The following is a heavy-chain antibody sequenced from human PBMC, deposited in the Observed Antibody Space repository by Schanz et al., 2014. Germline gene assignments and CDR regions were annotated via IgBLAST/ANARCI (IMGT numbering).Heavy chain of an antibody. CDR3: ARDFSAYVGNYFDY. D-gene: IGHD5-12*01. J-gene: IGHJ4*02. CDR2: ISGSNGNT. CDR1: GGTFSSYT. Sequence: QLQLVQSGAEVKKPGSSVKVSCKLSGGTFSSYTISWMRQAPGQGLEWMGWISGSNGNTNYTQKFQGRVTMTTDTSTSTSYMELTSLRFDDTAVYYCARDFSAYVGNYFDYWGQGTLXTVSS. V-gene: IGHV1-18*01.